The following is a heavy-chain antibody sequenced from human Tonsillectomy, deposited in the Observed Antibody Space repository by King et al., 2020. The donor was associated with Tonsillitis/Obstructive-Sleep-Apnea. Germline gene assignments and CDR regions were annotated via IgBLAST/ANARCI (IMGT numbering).Heavy chain of an antibody. J-gene: IGHJ4*02. Sequence: VQLVESGGGVVQPGRSLRLSCAASGFTFSSYGMHWVRQAPGKGLEWVAVIWYDGSNKYYADSVKGRFTISRDNSKNTLYLQMNSLRAEDTAVYYCAREVKNRRMVATPYFDYWGQGTLVTVSS. V-gene: IGHV3-33*01. CDR1: GFTFSSYG. D-gene: IGHD5-12*01. CDR3: AREVKNRRMVATPYFDY. CDR2: IWYDGSNK.